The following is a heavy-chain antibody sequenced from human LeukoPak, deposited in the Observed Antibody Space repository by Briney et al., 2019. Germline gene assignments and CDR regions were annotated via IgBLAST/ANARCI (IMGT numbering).Heavy chain of an antibody. CDR3: AKALLYRDYQVY. D-gene: IGHD5-12*01. CDR2: ISGSGGST. Sequence: AGGSLRLSCAASGFTFSSYAMSWVRQAPGKGLEWVSAISGSGGSTYYADSVKGRFTISRDNSKNTLYLQMNCLRAEDTAVYYCAKALLYRDYQVYWGQGTLVTVSS. CDR1: GFTFSSYA. V-gene: IGHV3-23*01. J-gene: IGHJ4*02.